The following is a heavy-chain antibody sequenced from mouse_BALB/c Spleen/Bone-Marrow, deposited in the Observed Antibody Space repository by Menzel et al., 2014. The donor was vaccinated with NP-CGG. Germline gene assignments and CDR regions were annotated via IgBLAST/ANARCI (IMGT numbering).Heavy chain of an antibody. J-gene: IGHJ2*01. D-gene: IGHD2-14*01. Sequence: QVQLQQSGSVLARPGASVKLSCKASGYTFTNSWLHWANQRPGQGLEWLGEIHPNSGNTNYNEKFKGKATLTVDTSSITAYVDLSSLTAEDSAVYYWARHHRDAYFFDYGGKGTTLTVSS. CDR2: IHPNSGNT. V-gene: IGHV1S130*01. CDR3: ARHHRDAYFFDY. CDR1: GYTFTNSW.